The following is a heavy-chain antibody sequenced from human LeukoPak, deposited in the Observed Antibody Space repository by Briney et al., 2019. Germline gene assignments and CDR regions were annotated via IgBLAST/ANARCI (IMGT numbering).Heavy chain of an antibody. CDR2: IYYSGST. V-gene: IGHV4-59*08. CDR1: GGSISSYY. D-gene: IGHD2-2*01. J-gene: IGHJ4*02. CDR3: ARRVVVVPAAMDYFDY. Sequence: SETLSLTCTVSGGSISSYYWSWIRQPPGKGLEWIGYIYYSGSTNYNPSLKSRVTISVDTSKNQFSLKLSSVTAADTAVYYCARRVVVVPAAMDYFDYWGQGTLVTVSS.